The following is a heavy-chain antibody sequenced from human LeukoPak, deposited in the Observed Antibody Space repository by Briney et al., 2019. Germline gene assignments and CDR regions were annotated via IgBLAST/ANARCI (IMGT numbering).Heavy chain of an antibody. Sequence: WASVKLSCKASGYTFTSYDINWVRQATGQGLEWMGWMNPNSGNTGYAQKFQGRVTMTRNNSITTPYMQLSSLRSEDTAVYYCARRRMIVPGSWFDPWGQGTLVTVSS. J-gene: IGHJ5*02. CDR3: ARRRMIVPGSWFDP. CDR2: MNPNSGNT. D-gene: IGHD3-22*01. CDR1: GYTFTSYD. V-gene: IGHV1-8*01.